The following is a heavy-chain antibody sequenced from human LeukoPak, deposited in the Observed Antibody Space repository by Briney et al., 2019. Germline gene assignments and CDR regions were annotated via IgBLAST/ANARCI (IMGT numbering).Heavy chain of an antibody. CDR3: ARSQARLGWFDP. CDR2: IYPDGNT. Sequence: GGSLRLSCAASGLAVSGNFMSWVRQAPGKGPEWVSVIYPDGNTYYTDSVRGRFSISRDTFKNTLYLQMNTLRAEDTGIYYCARSQARLGWFDPWGQGTLVTVSS. V-gene: IGHV3-66*01. J-gene: IGHJ5*02. D-gene: IGHD6-19*01. CDR1: GLAVSGNF.